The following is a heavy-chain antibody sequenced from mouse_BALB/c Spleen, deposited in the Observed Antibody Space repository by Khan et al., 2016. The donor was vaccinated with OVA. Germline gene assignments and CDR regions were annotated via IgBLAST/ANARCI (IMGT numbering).Heavy chain of an antibody. CDR2: ISSGSSTI. V-gene: IGHV5-17*02. D-gene: IGHD1-1*01. CDR1: GFTFSSFG. Sequence: EVQLQESGGGLVQPGGSRKLSCAASGFTFSSFGMHWVRQAPEKGLEWVAFISSGSSTIYYADTVKGRFTISRDNPRNTLFLQMTSLRSEDTAMYYCARDYYVNFDYWGQGTTLIVSS. CDR3: ARDYYVNFDY. J-gene: IGHJ2*01.